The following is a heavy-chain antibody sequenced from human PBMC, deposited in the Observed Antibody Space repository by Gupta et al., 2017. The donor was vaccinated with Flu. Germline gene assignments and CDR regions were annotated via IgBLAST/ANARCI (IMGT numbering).Heavy chain of an antibody. CDR1: GFTFDDYA. Sequence: EVQLVESGGGLVQPGRSMRLSCAASGFTFDDYAMHWVGQAPGKGLEWVSGISWNSGSIGYADSVKGRFTISRDNAKNSLYLQMNSLRAEDTALYYCAKDIDPTPGSGSYHDYWGQGTLVTVSS. CDR2: ISWNSGSI. V-gene: IGHV3-9*01. CDR3: AKDIDPTPGSGSYHDY. J-gene: IGHJ4*02. D-gene: IGHD1-26*01.